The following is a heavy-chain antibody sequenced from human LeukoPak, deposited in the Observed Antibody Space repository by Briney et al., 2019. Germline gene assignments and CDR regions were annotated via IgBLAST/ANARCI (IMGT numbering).Heavy chain of an antibody. V-gene: IGHV3-21*01. D-gene: IGHD1-26*01. J-gene: IGHJ4*02. Sequence: GGSLRLSCAASGFSFSSYSMNWVRQAPGKGLEWVSSISSRSSLIYYADSVKGRFTISRDNARNSLYLQMNSLTAEDTVVYYCASGSPAGDYWGQGTLVTVSS. CDR3: ASGSPAGDY. CDR1: GFSFSSYS. CDR2: ISSRSSLI.